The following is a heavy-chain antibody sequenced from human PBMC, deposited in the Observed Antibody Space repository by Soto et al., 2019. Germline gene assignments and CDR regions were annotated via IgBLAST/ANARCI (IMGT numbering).Heavy chain of an antibody. CDR3: ARDRGLVVVTAISDY. J-gene: IGHJ4*02. V-gene: IGHV1-18*01. CDR2: ISAYNGNT. Sequence: ASVKVSCKASGYTFTSYGISWVRQAPGQGLEWMGWISAYNGNTNYAQKLQGRVTMTTDTSTSTAYMELGSLRSDDTAVYYCARDRGLVVVTAISDYWGQGTLVTVSS. D-gene: IGHD2-21*02. CDR1: GYTFTSYG.